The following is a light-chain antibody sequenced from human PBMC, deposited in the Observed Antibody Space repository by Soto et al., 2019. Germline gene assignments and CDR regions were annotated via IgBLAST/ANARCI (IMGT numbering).Light chain of an antibody. J-gene: IGLJ1*01. CDR2: GNN. CDR3: ATWDDSLTGYV. Sequence: QAVLTQQPSASGSPGQRVTISCSGSNSNVGSNTVHWYQDLPGTAPKLLIYGNNQRPSGVPDRFSGSTSGTSASLAISGLRSEDESDYYRATWDDSLTGYVFGTGTKVTVL. V-gene: IGLV1-44*01. CDR1: NSNVGSNT.